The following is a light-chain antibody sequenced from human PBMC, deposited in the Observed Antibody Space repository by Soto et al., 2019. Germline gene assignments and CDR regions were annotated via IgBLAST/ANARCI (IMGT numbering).Light chain of an antibody. J-gene: IGKJ2*02. CDR2: GAS. Sequence: EIVMTQSPASLSVSPGDGATLSCWASQSVASNVAWYQQKPGQGPRLLIHGASTRAAAVPARFSGSGSGTDFTLTISSLQPEDFEVYYCQQYHNWPPQCTFGQGTKLQIK. V-gene: IGKV3-15*01. CDR1: QSVASN. CDR3: QQYHNWPPQCT.